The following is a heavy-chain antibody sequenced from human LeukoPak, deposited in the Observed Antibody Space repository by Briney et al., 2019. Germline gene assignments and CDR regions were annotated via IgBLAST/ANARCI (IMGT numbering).Heavy chain of an antibody. CDR2: ISSSSSYI. V-gene: IGHV3-21*01. J-gene: IGHJ4*02. Sequence: GGSLRLSCAASGFTFSSYSMNWVRQAPGRGLEGVSSISSSSSYIYYADSVKGRFTISRDNAKNSLYLQMNSLRAEDTAVYYCARPLASTVPQGYWGQGTLVTVSS. CDR3: ARPLASTVPQGY. CDR1: GFTFSSYS. D-gene: IGHD4-17*01.